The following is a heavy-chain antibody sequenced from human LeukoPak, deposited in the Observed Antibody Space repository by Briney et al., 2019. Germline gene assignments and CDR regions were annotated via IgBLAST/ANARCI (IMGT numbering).Heavy chain of an antibody. Sequence: ASVKVSCKASGYTFTGYYMHWVRQAPGQGLEWMGWINPNSGGTNYAQKFQGRVTMTRDTSISTAYMELSRLRSDDTAVYYCARDLSEMDTAMDYWGQGTLVTVSS. CDR2: INPNSGGT. D-gene: IGHD5-18*01. CDR3: ARDLSEMDTAMDY. V-gene: IGHV1-2*02. CDR1: GYTFTGYY. J-gene: IGHJ4*02.